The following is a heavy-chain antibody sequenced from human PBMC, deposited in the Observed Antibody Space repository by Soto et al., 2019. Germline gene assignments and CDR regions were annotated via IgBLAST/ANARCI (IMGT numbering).Heavy chain of an antibody. CDR1: GGSISSGGYY. J-gene: IGHJ5*02. CDR2: IYYSGST. V-gene: IGHV4-31*03. CDR3: ARVVRGVISDNWFDP. Sequence: PSETLSLTCTVSGGSISSGGYYWSWIRQHPGKGLEWIGYIYYSGSTYYNASLESRVTISVDTSKNQFSLKLSPVTAADTAVYYCARVVRGVISDNWFDPWGQGTLVTVSS. D-gene: IGHD3-10*01.